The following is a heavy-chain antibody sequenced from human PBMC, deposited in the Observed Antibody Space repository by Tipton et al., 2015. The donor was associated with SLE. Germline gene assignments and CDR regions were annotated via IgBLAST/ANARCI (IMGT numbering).Heavy chain of an antibody. Sequence: TLSLTCTVSGGSISSYYWSWIRQPPGKGLEWIGYIYYSGSTNYNPSLKSRVTISVDTSKNQFSLKLSSVTAADTAVYYCARASDTAMVITYYMDVRGKGTTVTVSS. D-gene: IGHD5-18*01. V-gene: IGHV4-59*12. CDR1: GGSISSYY. CDR2: IYYSGST. J-gene: IGHJ6*03. CDR3: ARASDTAMVITYYMDV.